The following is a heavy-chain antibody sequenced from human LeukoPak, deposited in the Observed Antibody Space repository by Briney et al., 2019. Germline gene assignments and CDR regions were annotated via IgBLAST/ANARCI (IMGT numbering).Heavy chain of an antibody. D-gene: IGHD4-11*01. CDR3: AREYSYSNYYFDY. J-gene: IGHJ4*02. CDR1: GGSISSGSYY. Sequence: SETLSLTYTVSGGSISSGSYYWSWIRQPAGKGLEWIGRIYTSGSTNYNPSLKSRVTISVDTSKNQFSLKLSSVPAADTAVYYCAREYSYSNYYFDYWGQGTLVTVSS. V-gene: IGHV4-61*02. CDR2: IYTSGST.